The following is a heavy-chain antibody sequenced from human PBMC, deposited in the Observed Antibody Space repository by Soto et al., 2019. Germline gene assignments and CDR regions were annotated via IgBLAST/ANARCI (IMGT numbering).Heavy chain of an antibody. CDR3: AREPNYFDY. V-gene: IGHV1-18*01. J-gene: IGHJ4*02. CDR1: GYTFTSYG. Sequence: GASVKVSCKASGYTFTSYGISWVRQAPGRGLEWMGWISAYNGNTNYAQKLQGRVTMTTDTSTSTADMELRSLRSDDTAVYYCAREPNYFDYWGQGTLVTVSS. CDR2: ISAYNGNT.